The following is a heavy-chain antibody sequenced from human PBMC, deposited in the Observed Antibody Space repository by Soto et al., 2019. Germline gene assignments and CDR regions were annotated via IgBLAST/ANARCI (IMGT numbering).Heavy chain of an antibody. CDR2: INAGNGNT. D-gene: IGHD2-15*01. Sequence: GASVKVSCKASGYTFTSYAMHWVRQAPGQRLEWMGWINAGNGNTKYSQKFQGRVTITRDTSASTAYMELSSLRSEDTAVYYCARDLMGGYCSGGSCYPTWFDPWGQGTLVTVSS. CDR3: ARDLMGGYCSGGSCYPTWFDP. J-gene: IGHJ5*02. V-gene: IGHV1-3*01. CDR1: GYTFTSYA.